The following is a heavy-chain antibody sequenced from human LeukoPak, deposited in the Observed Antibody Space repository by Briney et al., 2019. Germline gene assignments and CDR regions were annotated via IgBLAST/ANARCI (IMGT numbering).Heavy chain of an antibody. CDR1: GFTFSNYA. Sequence: GGSLRLSCAASGFTFSNYAMNWARQAPGKGLEWVSTISGSGGSTYYADSVKGRFTISRDNSKNTLYLQMNSLRAEDTAIYYCASPTHISGWLIDYWGQGTLVTVSS. J-gene: IGHJ4*02. D-gene: IGHD6-25*01. V-gene: IGHV3-23*01. CDR2: ISGSGGST. CDR3: ASPTHISGWLIDY.